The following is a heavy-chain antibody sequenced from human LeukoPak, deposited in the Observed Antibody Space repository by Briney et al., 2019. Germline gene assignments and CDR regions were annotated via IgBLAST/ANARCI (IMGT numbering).Heavy chain of an antibody. CDR3: ASESVGDSGLRWYQAQFDY. D-gene: IGHD4-23*01. V-gene: IGHV1-69*13. J-gene: IGHJ4*02. CDR2: IIPVFGTA. CDR1: GGTFSSYA. Sequence: SVKVSCKASGGTFSSYAISWVRKAPGQGLKWMGGIIPVFGTANYAQKFQGRVTITADESTHTAYMELSSLRSEDTAVYYCASESVGDSGLRWYQAQFDYWGQGTLVTVSS.